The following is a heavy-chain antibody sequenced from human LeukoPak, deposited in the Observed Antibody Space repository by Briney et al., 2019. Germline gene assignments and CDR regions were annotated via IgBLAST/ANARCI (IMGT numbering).Heavy chain of an antibody. CDR1: GGSISSSSYY. D-gene: IGHD3-9*01. V-gene: IGHV4-39*07. Sequence: SETLSLTCTVSGGSISSSSYYWGWIRQPPGKGLEWIGSIYYSGSTYYNPSLKSRVTISVDTSKNQFSLKLSSVTAADTAVYYCARVVGIRYFDWLLYGYFDYWGQGTLVTVSS. CDR2: IYYSGST. J-gene: IGHJ4*02. CDR3: ARVVGIRYFDWLLYGYFDY.